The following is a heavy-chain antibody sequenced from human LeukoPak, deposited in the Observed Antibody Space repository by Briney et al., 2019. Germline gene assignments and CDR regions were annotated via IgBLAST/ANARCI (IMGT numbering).Heavy chain of an antibody. CDR1: GFTFSSYA. J-gene: IGHJ4*02. Sequence: GGSLRLSCAASGFTFSSYAMSWVRQAPGKGLEWVSAISGSGGSTYYADSVKGRFTISRDNSKNTLYLQMNSLRAEDTAVYYCARDSTDGVIPRELHPPFDYWGQGTLVTVSS. D-gene: IGHD1-26*01. V-gene: IGHV3-23*01. CDR2: ISGSGGST. CDR3: ARDSTDGVIPRELHPPFDY.